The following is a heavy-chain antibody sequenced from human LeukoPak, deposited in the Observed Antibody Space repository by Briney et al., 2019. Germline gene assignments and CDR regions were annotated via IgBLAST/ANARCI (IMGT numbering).Heavy chain of an antibody. CDR1: GYTFTSYY. D-gene: IGHD6-13*01. V-gene: IGHV1-46*01. J-gene: IGHJ5*02. Sequence: ASVTLSCKASGYTFTSYYMHWVRQPPGQGLEWMGIINTSGGSTSYAQKFQGRVTMTRDTSTSTVYMELSSLRSEDTAVYYCARDRLYSSSYHWFDPWGEGTLVTVSS. CDR3: ARDRLYSSSYHWFDP. CDR2: INTSGGST.